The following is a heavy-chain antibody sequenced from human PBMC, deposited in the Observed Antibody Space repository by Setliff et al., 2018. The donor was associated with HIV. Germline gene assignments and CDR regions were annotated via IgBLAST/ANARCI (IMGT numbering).Heavy chain of an antibody. V-gene: IGHV3-7*01. CDR1: GFTFSTYW. D-gene: IGHD3-10*01. CDR2: INQYGSEK. CDR3: ARPGRSNYWDSFDY. Sequence: GGSLRLSCAASGFTFSTYWMSWVRQAPGKGLEWVANINQYGSEKYYVDSVKGRFTISRDNAKKSLDLQMNSLRVDDTAVYYCARPGRSNYWDSFDYWGQGSLGTVSA. J-gene: IGHJ4*02.